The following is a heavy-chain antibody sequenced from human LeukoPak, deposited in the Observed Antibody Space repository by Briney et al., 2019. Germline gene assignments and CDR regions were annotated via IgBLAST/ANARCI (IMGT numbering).Heavy chain of an antibody. V-gene: IGHV4-4*07. CDR2: IYTSGGT. D-gene: IGHD3-22*01. Sequence: SETLSLTCTVSGGSISSYYWSWIRQPAGKGLEWIGRIYTSGGTNYNPSLKSRVNMSVDTSKNQFSLKLSSVTAADTAVYYCAREVVVDYYYYYMDVRGKGATVTVSS. CDR1: GGSISSYY. J-gene: IGHJ6*03. CDR3: AREVVVDYYYYYMDV.